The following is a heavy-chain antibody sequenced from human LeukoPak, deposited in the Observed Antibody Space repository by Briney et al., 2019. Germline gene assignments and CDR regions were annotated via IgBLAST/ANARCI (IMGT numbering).Heavy chain of an antibody. Sequence: PGGSLRLSCVASGFPFSSYWMTWVRQAPGKGLEWVANIKQDGSKKSYVDSVKGRFTISRDNAKNSLYLQMDSLRAEDTAIYYCRGGGYFDKGIASGAQEPLVPFSS. D-gene: IGHD1-26*01. CDR1: GFPFSSYW. V-gene: IGHV3-7*01. CDR3: RGGGYFDKGIAS. J-gene: IGHJ4*02. CDR2: IKQDGSKK.